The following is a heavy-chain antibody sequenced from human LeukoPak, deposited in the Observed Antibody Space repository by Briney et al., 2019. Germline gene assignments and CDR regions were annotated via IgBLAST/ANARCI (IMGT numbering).Heavy chain of an antibody. CDR2: ISGSGDTT. CDR1: GFTFRSCA. Sequence: PGGSLRLSCAASGFTFRSCAMSWVRQAPGKGLEWVSAISGSGDTTYYADSVKGRFTISRDNSKNTLYLQMNSLRPEDTAVYYCAKVGARGCSSSTCFIYWGQGTLVTVSS. D-gene: IGHD2-2*01. J-gene: IGHJ4*02. CDR3: AKVGARGCSSSTCFIY. V-gene: IGHV3-23*01.